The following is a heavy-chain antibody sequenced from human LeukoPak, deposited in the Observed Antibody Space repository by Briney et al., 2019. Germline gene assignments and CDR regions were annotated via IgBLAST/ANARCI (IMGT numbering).Heavy chain of an antibody. D-gene: IGHD1-20*01. J-gene: IGHJ4*02. CDR2: ISGSGSVT. CDR3: AREGITGTTSPYFDY. Sequence: PGGSLRLSCAASGFSFSDHAMSWVRLSPGKGLEWVSFISGSGSVTAYADSVKGRFTISRDNSKNTLYLQMNSLRAEDTAVYYCAREGITGTTSPYFDYWGQGTLVTVSS. V-gene: IGHV3-23*01. CDR1: GFSFSDHA.